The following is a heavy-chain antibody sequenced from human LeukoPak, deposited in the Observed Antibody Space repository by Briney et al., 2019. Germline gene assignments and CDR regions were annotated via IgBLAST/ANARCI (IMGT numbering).Heavy chain of an antibody. CDR2: INPNSGGT. D-gene: IGHD3-22*01. CDR1: GYTFTTYY. J-gene: IGHJ4*02. Sequence: ASVKVSCKASGYTFTTYYMHWVRQAPGQGLEWMGWINPNSGGTNYAQKFQGRVTMTRDTSISTAYMELSRLRSDDTAVYYCARDIKSAIAPYYYDSSGYLFYYWGQGTLVTVSS. CDR3: ARDIKSAIAPYYYDSSGYLFYY. V-gene: IGHV1-2*02.